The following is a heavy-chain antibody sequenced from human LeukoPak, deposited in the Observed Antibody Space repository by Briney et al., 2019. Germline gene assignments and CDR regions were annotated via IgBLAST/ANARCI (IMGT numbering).Heavy chain of an antibody. CDR1: GGSINNYY. CDR2: IYYSGST. J-gene: IGHJ3*02. Sequence: PSETLSLTCTVSGGSINNYYWNWIRQPPGKGLEWIGYIYYSGSTNYNPSLKSRVTISLDTSNNQFSLNLSSVTAADTAVCYCARATLSTRTAFDIWGQGTMVTVSP. D-gene: IGHD2-2*01. V-gene: IGHV4-59*01. CDR3: ARATLSTRTAFDI.